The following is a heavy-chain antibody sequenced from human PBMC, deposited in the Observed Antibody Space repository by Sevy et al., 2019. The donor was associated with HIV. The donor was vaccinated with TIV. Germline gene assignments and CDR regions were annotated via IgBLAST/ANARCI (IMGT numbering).Heavy chain of an antibody. J-gene: IGHJ4*02. CDR3: ARDLPPSATTVAHFDC. Sequence: GGSLRLSCVASGFTFSSYEMNWVRQAPGKGLEWVSYISNSGTSMYYSDSVKGRFTMSRDNAKNSLYLQMNSLRAEATAVYFCARDLPPSATTVAHFDCWGQGTLVTVSS. CDR2: ISNSGTSM. D-gene: IGHD4-17*01. V-gene: IGHV3-48*03. CDR1: GFTFSSYE.